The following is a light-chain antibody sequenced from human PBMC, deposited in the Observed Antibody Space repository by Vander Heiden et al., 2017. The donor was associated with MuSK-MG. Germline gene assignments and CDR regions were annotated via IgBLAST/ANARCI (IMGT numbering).Light chain of an antibody. Sequence: DIQMTQSPPTLSASVGDRVTLTCRASQSISSWLAWYQQKPGTAPKALIYKASNLESGVPSRFSGSGSGTEFTLTISSLQPDDFATYYCQQEDSYPLTFGGGTKVEIK. J-gene: IGKJ4*01. V-gene: IGKV1-5*03. CDR3: QQEDSYPLT. CDR1: QSISSW. CDR2: KAS.